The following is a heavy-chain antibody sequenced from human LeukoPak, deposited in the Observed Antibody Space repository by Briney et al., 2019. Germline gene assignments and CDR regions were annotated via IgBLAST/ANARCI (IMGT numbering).Heavy chain of an antibody. Sequence: PGGSLRLSCAASGFTFTNDAMSWVRQAPGKGLEFVSSISNSGETTNYADSVKGRFTISRDNSKNTLYLQMNSLRAEDTAVYYCARGLWWSKYYFDYWGQGTLVTVSS. CDR1: GFTFTNDA. D-gene: IGHD2-21*01. CDR3: ARGLWWSKYYFDY. CDR2: ISNSGETT. J-gene: IGHJ4*02. V-gene: IGHV3-23*01.